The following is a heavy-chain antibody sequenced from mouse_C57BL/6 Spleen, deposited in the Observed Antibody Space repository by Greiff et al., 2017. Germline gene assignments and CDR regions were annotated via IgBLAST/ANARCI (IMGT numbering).Heavy chain of an antibody. CDR1: GYSITSGYY. V-gene: IGHV3-6*01. D-gene: IGHD3-2*02. J-gene: IGHJ3*01. CDR2: ISYDGSN. CDR3: ASDSSGYVRFAY. Sequence: EVKVEESGPGLVKPSQSLSLTCSVTGYSITSGYYWNWIRQFPGNKLEWMGYISYDGSNNYNPSLKNRISITRDTSKNQFFLKLNSVTTEDTATYYCASDSSGYVRFAYWGQGTLVTVSA.